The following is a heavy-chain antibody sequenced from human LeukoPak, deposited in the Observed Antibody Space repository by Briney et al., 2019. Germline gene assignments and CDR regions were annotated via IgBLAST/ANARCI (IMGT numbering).Heavy chain of an antibody. V-gene: IGHV1-8*03. CDR2: MDPNSGNT. CDR1: GYTFTSHD. Sequence: ASVKVSCKASGYTFTSHDINWVRQATGQGLEWMGWMDPNSGNTGYAQKFQGRVTITRNNSISTVYMELSSLRSEDTAVYYCARRLGLRWDLQAFDIWGQGTMVTVPS. D-gene: IGHD4-23*01. J-gene: IGHJ3*02. CDR3: ARRLGLRWDLQAFDI.